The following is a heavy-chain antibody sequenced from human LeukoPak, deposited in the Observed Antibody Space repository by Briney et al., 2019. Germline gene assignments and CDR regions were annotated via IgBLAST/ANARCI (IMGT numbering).Heavy chain of an antibody. Sequence: GGSLRLSCAASGFTFSSYGMHWVRQAPGKGLEWVAVISYDGSNKYYADSVKGRFTISRDNSKNTLYLQMNSLRAEDTAVYYCAKKAYYGSGSYQLDCWGQGTLVTVSS. J-gene: IGHJ4*02. CDR3: AKKAYYGSGSYQLDC. CDR1: GFTFSSYG. D-gene: IGHD3-10*01. CDR2: ISYDGSNK. V-gene: IGHV3-30*18.